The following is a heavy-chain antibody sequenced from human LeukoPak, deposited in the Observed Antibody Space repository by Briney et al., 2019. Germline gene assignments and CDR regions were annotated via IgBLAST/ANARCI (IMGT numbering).Heavy chain of an antibody. CDR3: ARDRPPIGG. Sequence: PSETLSLTCTVSGGSVSSGSYYWSWIRQPPGKGLEWIGYIYYSGSTNYNPSLKSRVTISVDTSKNQFSLKLSSVTAADTAVYYCARDRPPIGGWAHGTLVTVSS. J-gene: IGHJ4*01. D-gene: IGHD2-15*01. CDR1: GGSVSSGSYY. CDR2: IYYSGST. V-gene: IGHV4-61*01.